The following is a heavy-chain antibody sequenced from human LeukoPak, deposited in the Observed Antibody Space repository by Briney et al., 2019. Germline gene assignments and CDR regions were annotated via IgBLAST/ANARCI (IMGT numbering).Heavy chain of an antibody. CDR2: TFSTST. D-gene: IGHD5-24*01. CDR3: ARYKFHNYFDP. CDR1: GGSISSGGYS. Sequence: SQTLSLTCAVSGGSISSGGYSWGWIRQPPGKGLEWIGNTFSTSTLYNASLRSRVTIVVDTSKNQFSLKLTSATAADTAIYFCARYKFHNYFDPWGQGTLVVVSS. J-gene: IGHJ5*02. V-gene: IGHV4-30-4*07.